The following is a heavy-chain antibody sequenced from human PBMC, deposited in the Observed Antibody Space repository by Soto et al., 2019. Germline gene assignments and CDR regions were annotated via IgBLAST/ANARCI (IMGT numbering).Heavy chain of an antibody. CDR2: VYYGGFT. J-gene: IGHJ6*02. CDR3: ARQTAPWGFDV. D-gene: IGHD7-27*01. Sequence: QVELKESGPGLVKPSETLSLTCTVSGGSVSSGGFYYHWIRQPPGKGLEWIGYVYYGGFTNYSPSLKSRLTISVDTSTTRISPNPAPVTSVDTAVYYCARQTAPWGFDVWGQGTTVTVSS. V-gene: IGHV4-61*08. CDR1: GGSVSSGGFY.